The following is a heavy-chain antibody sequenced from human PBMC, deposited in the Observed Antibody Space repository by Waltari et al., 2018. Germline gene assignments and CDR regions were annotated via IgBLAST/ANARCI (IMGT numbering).Heavy chain of an antibody. CDR2: IWYDGSNK. D-gene: IGHD1-26*01. J-gene: IGHJ4*02. CDR1: GFTFRRYG. Sequence: QVQLVESGGGVVQPGRSLRLSCAASGFTFRRYGWDWVRQAPGKGLEWVAVIWYDGSNKYYADSVKGRFTISRDNSKNTLYLQMNSLRAEDTAVYYCAKDEGADHWGQGTLVTVSS. V-gene: IGHV3-30*18. CDR3: AKDEGADH.